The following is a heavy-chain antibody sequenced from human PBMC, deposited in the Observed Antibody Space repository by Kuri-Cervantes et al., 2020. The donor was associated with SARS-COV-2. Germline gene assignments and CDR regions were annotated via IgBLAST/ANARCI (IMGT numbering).Heavy chain of an antibody. Sequence: GSLRLSCTVSGGSISSSSYYWGWIRQPPGKGLEWIGSIYYSGSTYYNPSLKSRVTISVDTSKNQFSLKLSSVTAADTAVYYCARRACSSTSCHRYYFDYWGQGTLVTVSS. J-gene: IGHJ4*02. CDR2: IYYSGST. CDR1: GGSISSSSYY. V-gene: IGHV4-39*01. D-gene: IGHD2-2*01. CDR3: ARRACSSTSCHRYYFDY.